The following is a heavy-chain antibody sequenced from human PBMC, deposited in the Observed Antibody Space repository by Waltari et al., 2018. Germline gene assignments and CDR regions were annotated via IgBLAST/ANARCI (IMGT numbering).Heavy chain of an antibody. CDR2: ISSSGSST. Sequence: EVQLVESGGGLAQPGGSLSVSWVASGVTFSSYEMNWFRQAPGKGLEWVSYISSSGSSTIYADSARGRFTISRDNAKNSLYLQMNSLRAEDTAVYFCARESGSSWSPLDYWGQGTLVTVSS. D-gene: IGHD6-13*01. J-gene: IGHJ4*02. CDR3: ARESGSSWSPLDY. CDR1: GVTFSSYE. V-gene: IGHV3-48*03.